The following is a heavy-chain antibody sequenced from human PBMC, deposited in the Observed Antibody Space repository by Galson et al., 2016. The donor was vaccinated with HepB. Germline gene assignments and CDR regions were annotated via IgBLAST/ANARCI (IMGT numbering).Heavy chain of an antibody. Sequence: SVKVACKASGYSFTNYGVTWVRQAPGQGLECVAWISAYSGNTNYAPKLQGSVTMTTDTSMATAYMELGSLRSDDTAVDYCARSSSGWFGYGMDVWGQGTTVTVSS. V-gene: IGHV1-18*01. D-gene: IGHD6-19*01. CDR3: ARSSSGWFGYGMDV. J-gene: IGHJ6*02. CDR1: GYSFTNYG. CDR2: ISAYSGNT.